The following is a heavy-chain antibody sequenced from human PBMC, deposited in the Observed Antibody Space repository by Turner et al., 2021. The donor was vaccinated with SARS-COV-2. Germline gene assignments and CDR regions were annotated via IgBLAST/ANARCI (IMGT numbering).Heavy chain of an antibody. CDR2: IYYSGST. V-gene: IGHV4-39*01. D-gene: IGHD1-1*01. J-gene: IGHJ4*02. Sequence: QLQLQESGPGLVKPSETLSLTCTVSGGSISSSSYYWGWIRQPPGKGLGWIGSIYYSGSTYYNPSLKSRVTISVDTSKNQFSLKLSSVTAADTAVYYCARLRPTQNFDYWGQGTLVNVSS. CDR1: GGSISSSSYY. CDR3: ARLRPTQNFDY.